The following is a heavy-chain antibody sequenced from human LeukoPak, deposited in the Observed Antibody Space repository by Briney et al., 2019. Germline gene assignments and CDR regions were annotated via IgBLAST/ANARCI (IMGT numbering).Heavy chain of an antibody. V-gene: IGHV1-69*13. J-gene: IGHJ4*02. D-gene: IGHD3-22*01. CDR2: IIPIFGTA. Sequence: SVKVSCKASGGTFSSYAISWVRQAPGQGLEWMGGIIPIFGTANYAQKFQGRVTITADESTSTAYMELSSLRSGDTAVYYCAIPLNYYDSSGYPPGYWGQGTLSPSPQ. CDR3: AIPLNYYDSSGYPPGY. CDR1: GGTFSSYA.